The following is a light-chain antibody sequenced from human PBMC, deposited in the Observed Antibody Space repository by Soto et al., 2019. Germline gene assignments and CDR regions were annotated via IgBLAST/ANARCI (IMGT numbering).Light chain of an antibody. Sequence: QSVLTQPASVSGAPGQRVTISCTGSSSNIGAAYDVHWYQQFPGTAPKLVIYGNSNRPSGVPDRFFGSKSGTSASLAITGLQAEDEADYYCQSYDNSLSGYVFGTGTKLTVL. CDR2: GNS. V-gene: IGLV1-40*01. CDR3: QSYDNSLSGYV. CDR1: SSNIGAAYD. J-gene: IGLJ1*01.